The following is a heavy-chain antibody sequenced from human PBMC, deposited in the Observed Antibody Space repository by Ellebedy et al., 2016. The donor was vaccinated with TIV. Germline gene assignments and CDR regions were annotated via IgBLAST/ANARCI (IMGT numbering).Heavy chain of an antibody. CDR3: ATGYSSSWYFPSTY. CDR2: INAGNGNT. V-gene: IGHV1-3*01. Sequence: ASVKVSCKASGYTFISYSIHWVRQAPGQRLEWMGWINAGNGNTKYSEKFQDRVTITADESTSTAYMELSRLRSDDTAVYYCATGYSSSWYFPSTYWGQGTLVTVSS. D-gene: IGHD6-13*01. CDR1: GYTFISYS. J-gene: IGHJ4*02.